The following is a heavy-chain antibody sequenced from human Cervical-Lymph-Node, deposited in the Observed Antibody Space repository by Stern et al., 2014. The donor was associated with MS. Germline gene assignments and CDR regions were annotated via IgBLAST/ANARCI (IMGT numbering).Heavy chain of an antibody. Sequence: QVTLRESGPTLVKPTQTLTLTCTFSGFSLSTSGVGVGWIRQTPGKALEWLALIYWDDDKRYSPSLKSRLTITKDPSKTQVVLTMTNMDPVDTATYYCARNRNYYDRSDLFDYWGQGTLVTVSS. CDR2: IYWDDDK. CDR1: GFSLSTSGVG. D-gene: IGHD3-22*01. CDR3: ARNRNYYDRSDLFDY. V-gene: IGHV2-5*02. J-gene: IGHJ4*02.